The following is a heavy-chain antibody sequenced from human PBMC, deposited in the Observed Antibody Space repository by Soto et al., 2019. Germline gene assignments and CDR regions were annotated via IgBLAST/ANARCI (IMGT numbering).Heavy chain of an antibody. CDR2: IWYDGSDK. D-gene: IGHD1-26*01. V-gene: IGHV3-33*01. CDR1: GFTFKNYG. Sequence: GGSLRLSCAATGFTFKNYGMHRVRQAPGKGLECVAVIWYDGSDKYYEDSVKGRFTISRDNSKNTLYLQLNSLTDEDTAVYYCARGNGNYYYGMDVWGQGTTVTVS. CDR3: ARGNGNYYYGMDV. J-gene: IGHJ6*02.